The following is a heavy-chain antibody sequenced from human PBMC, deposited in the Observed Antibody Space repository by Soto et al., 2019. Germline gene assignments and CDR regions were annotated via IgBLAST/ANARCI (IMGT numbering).Heavy chain of an antibody. V-gene: IGHV3-23*01. CDR1: GFTFSGYA. D-gene: IGHD3-22*01. J-gene: IGHJ3*02. Sequence: GGSLRLSCAASGFTFSGYAMSWVRQAPGKGLEWVSGISGSGASTYYADSVKGRFTISRDNSKNTLYLQMNSLRAEDTAVYYCAKETDSSGYYYGAFDIWGQGTMVTVSS. CDR2: ISGSGAST. CDR3: AKETDSSGYYYGAFDI.